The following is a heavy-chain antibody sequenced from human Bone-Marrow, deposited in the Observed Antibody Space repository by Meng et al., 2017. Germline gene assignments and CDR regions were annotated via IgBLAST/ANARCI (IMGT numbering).Heavy chain of an antibody. J-gene: IGHJ5*02. D-gene: IGHD3-3*01. Sequence: QVQLQQWGAGLLKPSETLPLTCAVDGGAFSSSSYYWGWIRQPPGKGLEWIGSIYYSGSTYYNPSLKSRVTISVDTSKNQFSLKLSSVTAADTAVYYCARQGFLEWLLYRGNWFDPWGQGTLVTVSS. CDR2: IYYSGST. CDR3: ARQGFLEWLLYRGNWFDP. CDR1: GGAFSSSSYY. V-gene: IGHV4-39*01.